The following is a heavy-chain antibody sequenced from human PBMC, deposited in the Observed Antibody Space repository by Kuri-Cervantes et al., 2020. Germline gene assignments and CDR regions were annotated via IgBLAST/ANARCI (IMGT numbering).Heavy chain of an antibody. CDR3: ARDWRYCSSTSCYAVRPGSFDY. D-gene: IGHD2-2*01. CDR1: GFTFSSYD. J-gene: IGHJ4*02. V-gene: IGHV3-13*01. Sequence: GESLKISCAASGFTFSSYDMHWVRQATGKGLEWVSAIGTAGDTYYPGSVKGRFTISRENAKNSLYLQMNSLRAEDTAVYYCARDWRYCSSTSCYAVRPGSFDYWGQGTLVTVSS. CDR2: IGTAGDT.